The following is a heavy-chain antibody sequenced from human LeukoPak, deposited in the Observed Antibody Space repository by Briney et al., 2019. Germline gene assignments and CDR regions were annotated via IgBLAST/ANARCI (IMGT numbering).Heavy chain of an antibody. V-gene: IGHV3-30-3*01. D-gene: IGHD5-18*01. J-gene: IGHJ4*02. Sequence: GRSLRFSCAASGFTFSSYAMHWVRQAPGKGLEWVAVISYDGSNKYYADSVKGRFTISRDNSKNTLYLQMNSLRAEDTAVYYCARDRLREYSYGFSSFDYWGQGTLVTVSS. CDR1: GFTFSSYA. CDR3: ARDRLREYSYGFSSFDY. CDR2: ISYDGSNK.